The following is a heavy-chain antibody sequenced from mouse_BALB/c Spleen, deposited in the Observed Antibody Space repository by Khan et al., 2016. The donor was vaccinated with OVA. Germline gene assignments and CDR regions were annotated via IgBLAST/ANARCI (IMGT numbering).Heavy chain of an antibody. D-gene: IGHD1-2*01. CDR2: ISYSGST. CDR1: GYSITSDYA. CDR3: ARTARIKY. Sequence: EVQLLETGPGLVKPSQSLSLTCTVTGYSITSDYAWNWIRQFPGNKLEWMGYISYSGSTSYNPSLKSRISITRDTSKNQFFLQLNSVTTEDTATYYCARTARIKYWGQGTTLTVSS. J-gene: IGHJ2*01. V-gene: IGHV3-2*02.